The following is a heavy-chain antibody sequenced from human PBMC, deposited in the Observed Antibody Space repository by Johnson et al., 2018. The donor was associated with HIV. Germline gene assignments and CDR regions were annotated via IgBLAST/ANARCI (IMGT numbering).Heavy chain of an antibody. V-gene: IGHV3-30-3*01. CDR1: GFTFSSNA. D-gene: IGHD5-12*01. Sequence: VQLVESGGNVVHPGGSLRLSCAASGFTFSSNAMHWVRQAPGKGLERVVVISYAGSNKSYADSVKGRFTISRDNSKNTLYLQMNSLRAEDTAVYYCAKEGRYVEGAFDIWGQGTMVTVSS. CDR2: ISYAGSNK. CDR3: AKEGRYVEGAFDI. J-gene: IGHJ3*02.